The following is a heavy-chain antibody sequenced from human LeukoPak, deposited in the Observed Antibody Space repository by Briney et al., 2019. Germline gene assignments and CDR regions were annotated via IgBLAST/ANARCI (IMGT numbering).Heavy chain of an antibody. J-gene: IGHJ4*02. V-gene: IGHV1-2*02. CDR2: MNPNTADT. D-gene: IGHD2-15*01. CDR1: GYTFTGYY. Sequence: ASVKVSCKASGYTFTGYYIHWVRQAPGRGLEWMGWMNPNTADTNYAQRFQGRVTMTRDMPISTAYMELSSLRSDDTAIFYCARSSGDSSLDYWGQGTLVTVSS. CDR3: ARSSGDSSLDY.